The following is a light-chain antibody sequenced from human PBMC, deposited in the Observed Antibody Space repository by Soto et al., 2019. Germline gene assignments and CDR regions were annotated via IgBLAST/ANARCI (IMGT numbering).Light chain of an antibody. J-gene: IGKJ3*01. CDR3: QERSNWPPLFT. Sequence: EIVLTQSPATLLLSLGERATLSCRASQSVSTYFAWYQQKPGQAPRLLIYDASNRATGIPARFSGSGSGTDFTLTISSLEPEDFAVYYCQERSNWPPLFTFGPGTKVDIK. CDR1: QSVSTY. CDR2: DAS. V-gene: IGKV3-11*01.